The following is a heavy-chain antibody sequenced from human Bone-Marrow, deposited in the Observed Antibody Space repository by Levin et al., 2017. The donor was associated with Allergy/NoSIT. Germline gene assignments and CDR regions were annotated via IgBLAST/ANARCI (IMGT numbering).Heavy chain of an antibody. CDR1: GYTFTTYG. CDR2: VSAYNGNT. J-gene: IGHJ6*02. V-gene: IGHV1-18*01. Sequence: ASVKVSCKASGYTFTTYGLTWVRQAPGQGLEWMGWVSAYNGNTNYALNLQDRVTMTTDTATNTAYMELTSLRSDDTAIYYCARGHFPYYYYGMDVWGQGTTVVVSS. CDR3: ARGHFPYYYYGMDV.